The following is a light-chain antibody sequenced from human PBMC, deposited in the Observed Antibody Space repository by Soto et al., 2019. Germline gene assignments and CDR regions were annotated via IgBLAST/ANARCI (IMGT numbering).Light chain of an antibody. V-gene: IGKV1-12*01. CDR1: QGISSW. CDR3: QQRGNRPTIT. Sequence: IQLTLAPSSLSASVGPRVTITCPASQGISSWLSWYQQKPGKAPKLLIYAASNFQSGVPSRFSGTGSGTHFTLTISSRETEDYAFYFYQQRGNRPTITFCQGTRLEIK. CDR2: AAS. J-gene: IGKJ5*01.